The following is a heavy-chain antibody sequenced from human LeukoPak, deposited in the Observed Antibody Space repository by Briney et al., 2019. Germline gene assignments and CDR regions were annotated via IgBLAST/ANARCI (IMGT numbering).Heavy chain of an antibody. CDR2: ISNSGGST. CDR3: AKETSSSFGY. J-gene: IGHJ4*02. D-gene: IGHD6-6*01. CDR1: GFTFSSYA. V-gene: IGHV3-23*01. Sequence: PGGSLRLSCAASGFTFSSYAMNWVRQAPGKGLEWVSGISNSGGSTYYADSVKGRFTISRDNSKNTLYLQMNSLRAEDTAVYYCAKETSSSFGYWGQGTLVTVSS.